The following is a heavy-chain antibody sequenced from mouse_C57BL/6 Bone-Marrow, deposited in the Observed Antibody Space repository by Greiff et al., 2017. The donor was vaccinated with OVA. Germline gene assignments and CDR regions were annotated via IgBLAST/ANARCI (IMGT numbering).Heavy chain of an antibody. CDR1: GYTFTSYT. J-gene: IGHJ1*03. Sequence: VQLQQSGAELARPGASVKMSCKASGYTFTSYTMHWVKQRPGQGLEWIGYINPSSGYTKYNQKFKDKATLTADKSSSTAYMQLSSLTSEDSAVYYWASAELGLWNFDVWGTGTTVTVSS. D-gene: IGHD4-1*01. V-gene: IGHV1-4*01. CDR2: INPSSGYT. CDR3: ASAELGLWNFDV.